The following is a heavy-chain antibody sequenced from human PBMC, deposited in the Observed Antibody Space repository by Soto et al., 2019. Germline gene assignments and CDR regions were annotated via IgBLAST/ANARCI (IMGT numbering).Heavy chain of an antibody. Sequence: EVQLLESGGGLVQPGGSLRLSCAASGFTFSSYAMSWVRQAPGKGLEWVSAISGSGGSTYYADSVKGRFTISRDNSKNTLYLQMNSLRAEDTAVYYCAKTGITMIVVVIGDYFDYWGQGTLVTVSS. CDR1: GFTFSSYA. CDR3: AKTGITMIVVVIGDYFDY. V-gene: IGHV3-23*01. D-gene: IGHD3-22*01. CDR2: ISGSGGST. J-gene: IGHJ4*02.